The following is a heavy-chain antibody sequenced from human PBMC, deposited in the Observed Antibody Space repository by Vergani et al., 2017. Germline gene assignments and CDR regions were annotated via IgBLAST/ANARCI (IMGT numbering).Heavy chain of an antibody. J-gene: IGHJ3*02. CDR2: VDWDDDK. V-gene: IGHV2-70*04. D-gene: IGHD3-16*01. CDR3: ARVLVGSDAFDI. CDR1: GFSLTTSGMR. Sequence: QVTLKESGPALVKPTQTPRLTCTFSGFSLTTSGMRVSWIRQPPGKALEWLARVDWDDDKFYRTSLKTRLTIAKDTAKNQVVLTMVNMDPVDTATYYCARVLVGSDAFDIWGQGTMVTVSS.